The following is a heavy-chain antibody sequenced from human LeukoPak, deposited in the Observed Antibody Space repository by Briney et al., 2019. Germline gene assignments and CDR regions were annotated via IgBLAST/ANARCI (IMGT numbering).Heavy chain of an antibody. V-gene: IGHV5-51*01. CDR3: ARFSSSWFSGMDV. D-gene: IGHD3-22*01. Sequence: GESLKISCKGSGYSFTNYWIGWVRQMPGKGLEWMGIVHPGDADTRYSPSFQGQVTISADTSISTAYLQWSSLKASDTATYYCARFSSSWFSGMDVWGQGTTVTVSS. CDR1: GYSFTNYW. J-gene: IGHJ6*02. CDR2: VHPGDADT.